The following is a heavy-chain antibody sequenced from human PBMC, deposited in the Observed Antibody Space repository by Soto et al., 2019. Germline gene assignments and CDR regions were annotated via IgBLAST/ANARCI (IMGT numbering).Heavy chain of an antibody. CDR2: IIPIFGTA. CDR3: ARSWGLAAVHSGLFDD. D-gene: IGHD5-12*01. Sequence: SVKVSCKASGGTFSSYAISWVRQAPGQGLEWMGGIIPIFGTANYAQKFQGRVTITADESTSTAYMELSSLRSEDTAVYYCARSWGLAAVHSGLFDDCGQGTLVPVSS. J-gene: IGHJ4*02. CDR1: GGTFSSYA. V-gene: IGHV1-69*13.